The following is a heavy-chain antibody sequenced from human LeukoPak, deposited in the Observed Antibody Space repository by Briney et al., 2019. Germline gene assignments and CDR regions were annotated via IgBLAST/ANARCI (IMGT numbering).Heavy chain of an antibody. Sequence: PGGPLRLSCAASGFTFSSFWMSWVRQAPGKGLEWVANINQDGSGKYFVDSVKGRFTISRDNAKNSLYLQMNSLRAEDTAVYYCARGVSGEPWGQGTLVTVSS. CDR3: ARGVSGEP. J-gene: IGHJ5*02. D-gene: IGHD1-14*01. V-gene: IGHV3-7*01. CDR2: INQDGSGK. CDR1: GFTFSSFW.